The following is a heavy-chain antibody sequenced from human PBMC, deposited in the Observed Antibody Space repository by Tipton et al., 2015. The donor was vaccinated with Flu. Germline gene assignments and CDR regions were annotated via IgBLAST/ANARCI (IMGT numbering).Heavy chain of an antibody. CDR1: GFTFSSYW. V-gene: IGHV3-7*01. CDR3: ARETSELLWFGELISGWFDP. CDR2: IKQDGSEK. J-gene: IGHJ5*02. D-gene: IGHD3-10*01. Sequence: SLRLSCAASGFTFSSYWMSWVRQAPGKGLEWVANIKQDGSEKYYVDSVKGRFTISRDNAKNSLYLQMNSLRAEDTAVYYCARETSELLWFGELISGWFDPWGQGTLVTVSS.